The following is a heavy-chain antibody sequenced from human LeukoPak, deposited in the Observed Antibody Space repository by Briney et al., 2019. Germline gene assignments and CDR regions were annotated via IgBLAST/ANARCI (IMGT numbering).Heavy chain of an antibody. CDR2: IYYSGST. CDR3: ARLEFTTVNGQYYFDY. D-gene: IGHD4-17*01. CDR1: GGSISSSSYY. Sequence: SETLSLTCTVSGGSISSSSYYWGWIRQPPGKGLEWIGSIYYSGSTCYNPSLKSRVTISVDTSKNQFSLKLSSVTAADTAVYYCARLEFTTVNGQYYFDYWGQGTLVTVSS. V-gene: IGHV4-39*01. J-gene: IGHJ4*02.